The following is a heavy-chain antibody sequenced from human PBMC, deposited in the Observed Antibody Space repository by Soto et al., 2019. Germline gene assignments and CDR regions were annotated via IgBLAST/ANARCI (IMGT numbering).Heavy chain of an antibody. CDR2: IYYSGST. D-gene: IGHD5-12*01. J-gene: IGHJ4*02. CDR3: ARVSRDGYNPRPDYFDY. CDR1: GGSISSYY. Sequence: SETLCLTCSVLGGSISSYYWSWIRQPPGKGLEWIGYIYYSGSTNYNPSLKSRVTISVDTSKNQFSLKLSSVTAADTAVYYCARVSRDGYNPRPDYFDYWGQGTLVTVSS. V-gene: IGHV4-59*01.